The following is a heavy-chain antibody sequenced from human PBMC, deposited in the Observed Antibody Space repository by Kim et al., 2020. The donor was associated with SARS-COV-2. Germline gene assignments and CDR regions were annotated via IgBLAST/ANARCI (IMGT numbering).Heavy chain of an antibody. J-gene: IGHJ4*02. V-gene: IGHV3-30-3*01. CDR1: GFTFSSYA. Sequence: GGSLRLSCAASGFTFSSYAMHWVRQAPGKGLEWVAVISYDGSNKYYADSVKGRFTISRDNSKNTLYLQMNSLRAEDTAVYYCARDPTKPNVWWLRNYFDYWGQGTLVTVSS. CDR2: ISYDGSNK. CDR3: ARDPTKPNVWWLRNYFDY. D-gene: IGHD5-12*01.